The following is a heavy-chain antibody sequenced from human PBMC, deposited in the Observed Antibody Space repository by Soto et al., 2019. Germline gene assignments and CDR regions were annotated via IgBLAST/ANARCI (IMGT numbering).Heavy chain of an antibody. CDR2: IIPIVTTP. CDR1: GGTFSSYA. J-gene: IGHJ6*02. V-gene: IGHV1-69*06. Sequence: QVRLVQSGAEVKKPGASVKVSCEASGGTFSSYAVTWVRQAPGQGLEWMGGIIPIVTTPNYAQKFQGRLTISAEKSTRTSYMELRSLRSEDTGVYYCARVGYKFWSRYHYYGMDVWGQGTTVIVSS. D-gene: IGHD3-3*01. CDR3: ARVGYKFWSRYHYYGMDV.